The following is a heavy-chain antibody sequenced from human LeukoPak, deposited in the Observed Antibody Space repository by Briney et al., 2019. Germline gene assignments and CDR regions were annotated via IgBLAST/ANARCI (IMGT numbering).Heavy chain of an antibody. CDR2: ISGSGGST. CDR3: ARVRTVSRWFDR. D-gene: IGHD4-11*01. CDR1: GFTFSSYA. J-gene: IGHJ5*02. Sequence: PGGSLRLSCAASGFTFSSYAMSWVRQAPGKGLEWVSAISGSGGSTYYADSVKGRFTISRDNSKNTLYLQMNSLRAEDTAVYYCARVRTVSRWFDRWGQGTLVTVSS. V-gene: IGHV3-23*01.